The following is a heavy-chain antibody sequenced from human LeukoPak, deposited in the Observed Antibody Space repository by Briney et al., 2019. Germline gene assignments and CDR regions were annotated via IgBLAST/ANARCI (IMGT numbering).Heavy chain of an antibody. J-gene: IGHJ4*02. CDR2: INSDGSST. CDR1: GFTFSSYW. D-gene: IGHD6-19*01. Sequence: GGSLRLSCAASGFTFSSYWMHWVRQAPGKGLVWVSRINSDGSSTSYADSVKGRFTISRDNAKNTLYLQMNSLRAEDTAVYYCARKGIAVAGPLDYWGQGTLVTVSS. CDR3: ARKGIAVAGPLDY. V-gene: IGHV3-74*01.